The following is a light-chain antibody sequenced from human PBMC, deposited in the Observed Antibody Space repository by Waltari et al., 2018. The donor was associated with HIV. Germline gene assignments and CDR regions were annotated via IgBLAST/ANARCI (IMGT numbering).Light chain of an antibody. CDR1: SGSIAINI. V-gene: IGLV6-57*02. CDR2: EDN. Sequence: NFMLTQPHSVSESPGKTVTISCTGSSGSIAINIMQRYQQRPGRAPTTVIYEDNQRPSGVPDRFSGSIDSSSNSASLTISGLKTEDEADYYCQSYDSSRVFGGGTKLTVL. J-gene: IGLJ3*02. CDR3: QSYDSSRV.